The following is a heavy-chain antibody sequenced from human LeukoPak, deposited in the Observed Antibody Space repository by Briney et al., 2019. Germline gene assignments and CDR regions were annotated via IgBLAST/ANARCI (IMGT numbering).Heavy chain of an antibody. CDR2: IYYSGST. V-gene: IGHV4-59*01. Sequence: SETLSLTCTVSGGSISSYYWSWIRQPPGKGLEWIGYIYYSGSTNYNPSLKSRVTISVDTSKNQFSLKLSSVTAADTAVYYCARAYYDFWSGYEGAFDIWGQGTMVIVSS. J-gene: IGHJ3*02. D-gene: IGHD3-3*01. CDR3: ARAYYDFWSGYEGAFDI. CDR1: GGSISSYY.